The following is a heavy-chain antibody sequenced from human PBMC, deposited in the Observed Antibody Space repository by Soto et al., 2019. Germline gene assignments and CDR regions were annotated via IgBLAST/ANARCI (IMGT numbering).Heavy chain of an antibody. CDR1: GFPFSTYA. Sequence: EVQLLESGGGLVQRGGSLRLSCEASGFPFSTYAMTWVRQVPGKGLEWVSTTSNGGNTEFAESVRGRFTVFRDNSKNTSYLQMSSLRAEDSAIYFCAKDFRPGLIVPTKSGFDPWGQGTPVTVSS. J-gene: IGHJ5*02. D-gene: IGHD2-15*01. CDR2: TSNGGNT. CDR3: AKDFRPGLIVPTKSGFDP. V-gene: IGHV3-23*01.